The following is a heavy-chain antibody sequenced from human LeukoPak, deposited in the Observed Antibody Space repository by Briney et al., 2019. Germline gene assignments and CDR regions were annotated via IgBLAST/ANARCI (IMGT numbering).Heavy chain of an antibody. V-gene: IGHV3-21*01. CDR3: ARDVGGDSTGFWYFDL. D-gene: IGHD3-22*01. J-gene: IGHJ2*01. CDR2: ISRNGDYI. Sequence: GGSLRLSCAASGFGFGSYGMNWVRQAPGEGLEWVSSISRNGDYIDYAASLKGRFIISRDNANKSLSLEMNSLRVEDTALYFCARDVGGDSTGFWYFDLWGRGTLVTVSS. CDR1: GFGFGSYG.